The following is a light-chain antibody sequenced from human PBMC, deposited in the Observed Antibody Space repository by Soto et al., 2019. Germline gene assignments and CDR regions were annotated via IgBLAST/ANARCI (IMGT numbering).Light chain of an antibody. CDR3: SAWDNSLNGGV. J-gene: IGLJ3*02. Sequence: QSVLTQPPSASGTPGQRVTISCSGSASNIGSRPVKWYQQLPGTAPKLLIQANNQRPSGVPDRFSGSQSGTSASLAISGLQAEDEADYYCSAWDNSLNGGVFGGGTKLTVL. V-gene: IGLV1-44*01. CDR1: ASNIGSRP. CDR2: ANN.